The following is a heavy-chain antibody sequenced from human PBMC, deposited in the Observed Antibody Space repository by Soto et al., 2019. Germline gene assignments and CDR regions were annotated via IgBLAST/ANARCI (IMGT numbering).Heavy chain of an antibody. D-gene: IGHD3-9*01. V-gene: IGHV4-31*03. CDR3: AREYYDVLTGTHYFDY. Sequence: SETLSLTCTVSGGSISSVCYYWSWIRQHPGKGPEWIGYIYYTGPTSYNPSLKSRLTISIDTSKNQFSLKLGSVTAADTAVYYCAREYYDVLTGTHYFDYWGQGALVTVSS. CDR1: GGSISSVCYY. J-gene: IGHJ4*02. CDR2: IYYTGPT.